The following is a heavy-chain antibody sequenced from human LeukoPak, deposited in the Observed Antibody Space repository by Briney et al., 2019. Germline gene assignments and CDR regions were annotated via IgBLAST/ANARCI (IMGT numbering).Heavy chain of an antibody. D-gene: IGHD6-19*01. CDR3: AKGDSGWAY. CDR2: ISSSGADT. CDR1: AFTFTSYA. Sequence: GKSLRLSCSASAFTFTSYAMSWVRQAPGKGLEWVSGISSSGADTYYAGSVKGRFTVSRDNSMNTLYLQMNSLRADDTAVYYCAKGDSGWAYWGQGTLVTVSS. J-gene: IGHJ4*02. V-gene: IGHV3-23*01.